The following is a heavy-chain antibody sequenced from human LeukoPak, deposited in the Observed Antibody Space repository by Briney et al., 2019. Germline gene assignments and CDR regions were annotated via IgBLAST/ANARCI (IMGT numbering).Heavy chain of an antibody. V-gene: IGHV1-2*02. D-gene: IGHD3-10*01. CDR1: GYTFTGYY. Sequence: GASVKVSCKASGYTFTGYYMHWVRQAPGQGLEWMGWINPNSGGTNYAQKFQGRVTMTRDTSISTAYMELSRLRSDDTAVYYCARARITMVRGVITTGFQHWGQRTLVTVSS. CDR3: ARARITMVRGVITTGFQH. CDR2: INPNSGGT. J-gene: IGHJ1*01.